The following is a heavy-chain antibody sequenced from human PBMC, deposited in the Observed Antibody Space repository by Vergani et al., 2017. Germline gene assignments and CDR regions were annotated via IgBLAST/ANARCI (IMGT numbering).Heavy chain of an antibody. CDR3: ARAYLGGYFDY. V-gene: IGHV4-61*02. Sequence: QVQLQESGPGLVKPSQTLSLTCTVSGGSISSGSYYWSWFRQPAGKGLEWIGRIYTSGSTNYNPSLKRRVTISVDTSKNQFSLKLSSVTAADTAVYYCARAYLGGYFDYWGQGTLVTVSS. D-gene: IGHD3-10*01. J-gene: IGHJ4*02. CDR2: IYTSGST. CDR1: GGSISSGSYY.